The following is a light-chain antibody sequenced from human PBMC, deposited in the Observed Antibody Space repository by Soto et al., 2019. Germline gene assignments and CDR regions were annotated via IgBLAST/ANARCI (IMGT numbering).Light chain of an antibody. CDR3: QHYRRNTWS. Sequence: DIQMTQSPSTLSASGGGRVTITFRASQSVGTWVAWYQQKPGKAPKLLIYGASNLESGVPSRFSGSGSGTEFTLTITTLQPDDFATYFCQHYRRNTWSFGPGTKVDIK. V-gene: IGKV1-5*01. CDR2: GAS. J-gene: IGKJ1*01. CDR1: QSVGTW.